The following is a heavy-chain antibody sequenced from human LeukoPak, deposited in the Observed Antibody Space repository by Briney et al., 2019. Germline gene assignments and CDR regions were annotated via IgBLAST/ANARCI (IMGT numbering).Heavy chain of an antibody. D-gene: IGHD2-2*01. CDR3: AKDWGMGDQLLRIDY. Sequence: GGSLRLSCPVTGFTFSTYAMNWVRQAPGKGLEWVSGISGSGVSTYYADSVKGRFTISRDNSNNTLCLQMSSLGAEDTAVYYCAKDWGMGDQLLRIDYWGQGTLVTVSS. J-gene: IGHJ4*02. V-gene: IGHV3-23*01. CDR1: GFTFSTYA. CDR2: ISGSGVST.